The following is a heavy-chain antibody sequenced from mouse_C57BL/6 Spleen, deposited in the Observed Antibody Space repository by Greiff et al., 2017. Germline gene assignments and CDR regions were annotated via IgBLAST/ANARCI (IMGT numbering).Heavy chain of an antibody. CDR3: ARSSSGYGAY. CDR1: GYTFTSYW. Sequence: VQLQQSGAELVMPGASVKLSCKASGYTFTSYWMHWVKQRPGQGLEWIGEIDPSDSYTNYNQKFKGKSTLTVDKSSSTAYMQLSSLTSEDSAVYYCARSSSGYGAYWGQGTLVTVSA. D-gene: IGHD3-2*02. J-gene: IGHJ3*01. CDR2: IDPSDSYT. V-gene: IGHV1-69*01.